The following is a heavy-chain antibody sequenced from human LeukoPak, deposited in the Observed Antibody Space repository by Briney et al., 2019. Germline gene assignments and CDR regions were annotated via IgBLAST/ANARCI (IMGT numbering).Heavy chain of an antibody. CDR3: ATTPQGRDY. CDR1: GFTLSIYA. CDR2: IKQDGSEK. J-gene: IGHJ4*02. V-gene: IGHV3-7*01. Sequence: GGSLRLSCAASGFTLSIYAMSWVRQAPGKGLEWVANIKQDGSEKYYVDSVKGRFTISRDNAKNSLYLQMNSLRAEDTAVYYCATTPQGRDYWGQGTLVTVSS.